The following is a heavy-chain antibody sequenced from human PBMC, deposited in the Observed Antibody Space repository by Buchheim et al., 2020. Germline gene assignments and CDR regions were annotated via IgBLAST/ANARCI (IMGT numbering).Heavy chain of an antibody. V-gene: IGHV3-30*18. J-gene: IGHJ6*02. CDR2: ISYDGSNK. CDR3: AKERGFGEFGDYYGMDV. CDR1: GFTFSSYG. Sequence: QVQLVESGGGVVQPGRSLRLSCAASGFTFSSYGMHWVRQAPGKGLEWVAVISYDGSNKYYADSVKGRFTISRDNSKNTLYLQMNSLRAEDTAVYYCAKERGFGEFGDYYGMDVWGQGTT. D-gene: IGHD3-10*01.